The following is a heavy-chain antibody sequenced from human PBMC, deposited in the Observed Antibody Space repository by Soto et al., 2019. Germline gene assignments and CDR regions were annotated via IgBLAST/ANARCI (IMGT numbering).Heavy chain of an antibody. D-gene: IGHD2-15*01. V-gene: IGHV4-59*02. CDR2: IFYSGST. CDR1: GGSVNSYY. CDR3: ARDKYCSGGSCRKNWFDP. J-gene: IGHJ5*02. Sequence: PSETLSLTCTVSGGSVNSYYWSWIRQPPGKGLEWIGYIFYSGSTKSNPSLKSRVTMSVDMSKNQFSLRLTSVTAADTAVYYCARDKYCSGGSCRKNWFDPWGQGTLVTVSS.